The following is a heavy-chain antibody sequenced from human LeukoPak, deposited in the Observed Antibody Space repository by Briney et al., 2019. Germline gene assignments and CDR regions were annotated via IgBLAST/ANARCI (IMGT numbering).Heavy chain of an antibody. CDR2: ISGSGGST. V-gene: IGHV3-23*01. CDR3: ATGEGRLLWFGETQTY. J-gene: IGHJ4*02. Sequence: GGSLRLSCAASGFTFSSYAMSWVRQAPGKGLEWVSAISGSGGSTYYADSVKGRFTISRDNSKNTLYLQMNSLRAEDTAVYYCATGEGRLLWFGETQTYWGQGTLVTVSS. CDR1: GFTFSSYA. D-gene: IGHD3-10*01.